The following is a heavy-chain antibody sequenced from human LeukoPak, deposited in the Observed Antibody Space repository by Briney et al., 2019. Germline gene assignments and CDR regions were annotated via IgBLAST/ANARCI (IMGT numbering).Heavy chain of an antibody. CDR1: GGSLGSYY. Sequence: PSETLSLACPVAGGSLGSYYWGWNRQPPRKGLEWIGYIYYSGNTNHNPSLKSRVTISVDTSKNQFSLKLSSVTTADTAVYYCARDDSNYYDSSGFDSWGQGTLVTVSS. D-gene: IGHD3-22*01. CDR3: ARDDSNYYDSSGFDS. J-gene: IGHJ4*02. V-gene: IGHV4-59*01. CDR2: IYYSGNT.